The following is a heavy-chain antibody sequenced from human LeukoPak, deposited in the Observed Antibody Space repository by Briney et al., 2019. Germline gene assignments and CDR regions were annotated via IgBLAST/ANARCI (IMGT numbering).Heavy chain of an antibody. Sequence: GGSLRLSCAVSGFTVSTNHMTWVRQAPGKGLEWVSAINDVDTPYYADTVRGRFTISRDSANNTPYLQMKRLRAEDTAVYYCARDMVHSSGAFDSWGQGTLVTV. V-gene: IGHV3-53*01. J-gene: IGHJ4*02. CDR2: INDVDTP. CDR1: GFTVSTNH. D-gene: IGHD3-22*01. CDR3: ARDMVHSSGAFDS.